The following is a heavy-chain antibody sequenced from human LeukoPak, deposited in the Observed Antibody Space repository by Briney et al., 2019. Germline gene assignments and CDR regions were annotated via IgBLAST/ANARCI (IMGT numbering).Heavy chain of an antibody. CDR3: ARDADQANYYYYYYMDV. D-gene: IGHD2-2*01. J-gene: IGHJ6*03. CDR1: GYTFTSYG. V-gene: IGHV1-18*01. Sequence: ASVKVSCKASGYTFTSYGISWVRQAPGQGLEWMGWISAYNGNTNYAQELQGRVTMTTDTSTSTAYMELRSLRSDDTAVYYCARDADQANYYYYYYMDVWGKGTTVTVSS. CDR2: ISAYNGNT.